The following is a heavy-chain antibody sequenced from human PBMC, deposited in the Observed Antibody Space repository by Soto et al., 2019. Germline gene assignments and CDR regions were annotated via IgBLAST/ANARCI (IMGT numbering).Heavy chain of an antibody. Sequence: GGSLRLSCAASGFTFSSYAMSWVRQAPGKGLEWVSAISGSGGSTYYADSVKGRFTISRDNSKNTLYLQMNSLRAEDTAVYYCAKDHKGRRRITMIEGDAFDIWGQGTMVTVSS. CDR2: ISGSGGST. CDR1: GFTFSSYA. J-gene: IGHJ3*02. V-gene: IGHV3-23*01. D-gene: IGHD3-22*01. CDR3: AKDHKGRRRITMIEGDAFDI.